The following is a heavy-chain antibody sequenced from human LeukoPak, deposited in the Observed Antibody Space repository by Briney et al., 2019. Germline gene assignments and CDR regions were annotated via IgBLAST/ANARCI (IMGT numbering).Heavy chain of an antibody. CDR2: ISAYNGNT. V-gene: IGHV1-18*01. CDR3: ARRPHHIYYNYMDI. CDR1: GYTFISYG. Sequence: ASVKVSCKASGYTFISYGISWVRQAPGQGLEWMGWISAYNGNTNYAQKLQGRVTMTTDTSTNTAYMQLRSLRSDDTAVYYCARRPHHIYYNYMDIWGEGTTVTVSS. J-gene: IGHJ6*03.